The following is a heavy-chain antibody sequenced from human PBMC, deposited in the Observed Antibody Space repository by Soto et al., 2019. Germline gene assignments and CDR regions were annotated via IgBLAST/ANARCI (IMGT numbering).Heavy chain of an antibody. V-gene: IGHV3-23*01. Sequence: GGSLRLSCAASGFSFSNCVMSWVRQAPGKGLEGVAGIRGSGGSSFEVDSVKGRFTISRDNSKNTMYLQMNSLTNEDTAVYYCAKGGDSSSGYSDXWGPGTLVAVSX. CDR1: GFSFSNCV. J-gene: IGHJ4*02. D-gene: IGHD3-3*01. CDR2: IRGSGGSS. CDR3: AKGGDSSSGYSDX.